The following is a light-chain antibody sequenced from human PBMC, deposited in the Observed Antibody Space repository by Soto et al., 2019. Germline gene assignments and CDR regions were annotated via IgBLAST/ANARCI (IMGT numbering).Light chain of an antibody. CDR2: GAS. CDR1: QGIDNC. CDR3: LQYERYPYT. J-gene: IGKJ2*01. V-gene: IGKV1-16*02. Sequence: DIQMNQSPSSLSASVGDRVTIFCRASQGIDNCLAWFQQKPGKAPKCLIYGASSLQSGVPSEFSGSGVGTDFTLTNSCLQPEDMAAYYCLQYERYPYTLGQGTKLEIK.